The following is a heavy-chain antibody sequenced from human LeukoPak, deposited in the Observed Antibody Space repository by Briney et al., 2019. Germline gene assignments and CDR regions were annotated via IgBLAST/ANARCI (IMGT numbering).Heavy chain of an antibody. CDR3: ARDLYYDILTGYRLGVYYYYMDV. D-gene: IGHD3-9*01. CDR1: GGSVSGYY. Sequence: SETLSLTCTVSGGSVSGYYWSWIRQPAGKGLEWIGRIYISGSTNYNPSFKSRVTMSVDTSKNQFSLKLSSVTAADTAVYYCARDLYYDILTGYRLGVYYYYMDVWGKGTTVTISS. V-gene: IGHV4-4*07. J-gene: IGHJ6*03. CDR2: IYISGST.